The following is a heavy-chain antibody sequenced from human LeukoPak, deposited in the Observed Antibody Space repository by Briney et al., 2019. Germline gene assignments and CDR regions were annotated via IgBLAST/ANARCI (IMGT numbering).Heavy chain of an antibody. CDR3: VKVYGSGSYYNVNWFDP. CDR2: ISSNGGST. D-gene: IGHD3-10*01. Sequence: GRSLRLSCTASGFTFSSYAMHWVRQAPGKGLEYVSAISSNGGSTYYADSVKGRFTISRDNSKNTLYLQMSSLRAEDTAVYYCVKVYGSGSYYNVNWFDPWGQGTLVTVSS. CDR1: GFTFSSYA. J-gene: IGHJ5*02. V-gene: IGHV3-64D*06.